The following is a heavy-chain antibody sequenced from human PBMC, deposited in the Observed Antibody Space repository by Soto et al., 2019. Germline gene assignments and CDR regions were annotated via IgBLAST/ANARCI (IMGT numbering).Heavy chain of an antibody. CDR2: ISGSGGST. CDR3: AKGVQLYYYYYGMDA. Sequence: PGGSLRLSCAASGFTFSSYAMSWVRQAPGKGLEWVSAISGSGGSTYYADSVKGRFTISRDNSKNTLYLQMNSLRAEDTAVYYCAKGVQLYYYYYGMDAWGQGTTVTVSS. V-gene: IGHV3-23*01. CDR1: GFTFSSYA. J-gene: IGHJ6*02. D-gene: IGHD5-18*01.